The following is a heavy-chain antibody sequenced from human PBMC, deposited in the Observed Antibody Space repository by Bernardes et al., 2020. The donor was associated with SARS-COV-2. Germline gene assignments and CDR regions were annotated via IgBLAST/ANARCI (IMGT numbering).Heavy chain of an antibody. J-gene: IGHJ5*02. Sequence: GGSLRLSCAASGFTFSSYWMSWVRQAPGKGLEWVANIKQDGSEKYYVDSVKGRFTISRDNAKNSLYLQMNSLRAEDTAVYYCAREDYGSGSQMFDPWGQGTLVTVSS. CDR1: GFTFSSYW. CDR2: IKQDGSEK. V-gene: IGHV3-7*01. D-gene: IGHD3-10*01. CDR3: AREDYGSGSQMFDP.